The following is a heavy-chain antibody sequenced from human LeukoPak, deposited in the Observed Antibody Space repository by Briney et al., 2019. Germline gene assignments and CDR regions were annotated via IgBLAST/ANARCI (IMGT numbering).Heavy chain of an antibody. CDR2: IYYSGST. CDR1: GGSISSSSYY. J-gene: IGHJ4*02. Sequence: SETLSLTCTVSGGSISSSSYYWGWIRQPPGKGLEWIGSIYYSGSTYYNPSLKSRVTISVDTSKNQFSLKLSSVTAADTAVYYCARGGSSGYYYMSWGQGTLVTVSS. CDR3: ARGGSSGYYYMS. D-gene: IGHD3-22*01. V-gene: IGHV4-39*07.